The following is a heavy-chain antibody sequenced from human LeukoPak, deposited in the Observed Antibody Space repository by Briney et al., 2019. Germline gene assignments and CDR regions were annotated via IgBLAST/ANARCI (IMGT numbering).Heavy chain of an antibody. J-gene: IGHJ6*03. D-gene: IGHD3-10*01. CDR1: GFTYGRYS. V-gene: IGHV3-7*01. CDR3: ARSGRGVDSFYFYMDV. Sequence: GGSLRLSCAASGFTYGRYSMNWVRQAPGKGLEGVANIKHDGSEKQDGSEKNYVASVKGRFTISRDNAKNSLYLHMNSLRAEDTAVYYCARSGRGVDSFYFYMDVWGKGTTVTVSS. CDR2: IKHDGSEKQDGSEK.